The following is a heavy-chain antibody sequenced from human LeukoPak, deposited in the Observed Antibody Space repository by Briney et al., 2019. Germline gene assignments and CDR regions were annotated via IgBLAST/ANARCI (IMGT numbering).Heavy chain of an antibody. CDR2: IWYDGSNT. Sequence: GRSLRLSCAASGFTFRSYGMHWVRQAPGKGLEWVAVIWYDGSNTYYADSVKGRFTISRDNSKNTLFLLMNSLRVEDTAVYYCARDLRGYSGYDSRLDYWGQGTLVTVSS. V-gene: IGHV3-33*01. J-gene: IGHJ4*02. CDR1: GFTFRSYG. CDR3: ARDLRGYSGYDSRLDY. D-gene: IGHD5-12*01.